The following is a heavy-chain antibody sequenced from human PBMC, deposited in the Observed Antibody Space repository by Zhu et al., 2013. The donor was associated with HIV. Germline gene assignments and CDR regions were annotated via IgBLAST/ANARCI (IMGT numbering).Heavy chain of an antibody. CDR2: INPNSGGT. D-gene: IGHD2-15*01. CDR3: ARDFMVVAATQVNYYGMDV. V-gene: IGHV1-2*02. Sequence: QVQLVQSGAEVKKPGASVKVSCKASGYTFTGYYMHWVRQAPGQGLEWMGWINPNSGGTNYAQKFQGRVTMTRDTSISTAYMELSRLRSDDTAVYYCARDFMVVAATQVNYYGMDVWGQGTTVTVSS. CDR1: GYTFTGYY. J-gene: IGHJ6*02.